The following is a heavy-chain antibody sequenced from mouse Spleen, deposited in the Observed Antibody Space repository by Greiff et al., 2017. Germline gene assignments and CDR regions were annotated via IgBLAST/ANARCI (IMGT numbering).Heavy chain of an antibody. Sequence: VKLMESGAELARPGASVKLSCKASGYTFTDYYINWVKQRTGQGLEWIGEIYPGSGNTYYNEKFKGKATLTADKSSSTAYMQLSSLTSEDSAVYFCAKLGHFDYWGQGTTLTVSS. CDR2: IYPGSGNT. V-gene: IGHV1-77*01. D-gene: IGHD4-1*01. CDR3: AKLGHFDY. CDR1: GYTFTDYY. J-gene: IGHJ2*01.